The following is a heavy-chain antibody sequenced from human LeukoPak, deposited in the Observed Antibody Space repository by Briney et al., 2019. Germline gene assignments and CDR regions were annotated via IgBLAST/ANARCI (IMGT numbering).Heavy chain of an antibody. J-gene: IGHJ5*02. D-gene: IGHD6-13*01. V-gene: IGHV1-69*05. CDR3: ARVKTRIAAAGESIWFDP. CDR1: GGTFSSYA. CDR2: IIPIFGTA. Sequence: GASVKVSCKASGGTFSSYAISWVRQAPGQGLEWMGGIIPIFGTANYAQKFQGRVTITTDESTSTAYMELSSLRSEDTAVYYCARVKTRIAAAGESIWFDPWGQGTLVTVSS.